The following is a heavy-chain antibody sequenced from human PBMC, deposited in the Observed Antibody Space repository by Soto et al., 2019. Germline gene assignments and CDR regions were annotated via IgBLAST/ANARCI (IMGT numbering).Heavy chain of an antibody. CDR1: GGSISSGGYS. CDR3: ARQQWLVLNAFDI. V-gene: IGHV4-30-2*01. Sequence: PSETLSLTCAVSGGSISSGGYSWSWIRQPPGKGLEWIGYIYHSGSTYYNPSLKSRVTISVDRSKNQFSLKLSSVTAADSAMYYCARQQWLVLNAFDIWGQGTMVTVSS. D-gene: IGHD6-19*01. CDR2: IYHSGST. J-gene: IGHJ3*02.